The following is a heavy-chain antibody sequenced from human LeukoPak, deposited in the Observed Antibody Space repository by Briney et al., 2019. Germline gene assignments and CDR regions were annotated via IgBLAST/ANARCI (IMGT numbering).Heavy chain of an antibody. CDR1: GYTFTSYD. J-gene: IGHJ6*03. V-gene: IGHV1-8*01. CDR3: ARTDSSSWFYYYYYMDV. D-gene: IGHD6-13*01. CDR2: MNPNSGNT. Sequence: PVASVKVSCKASGYTFTSYDINWVRQATGQGLEWMGWMNPNSGNTGYAQKFQGRVTMTRSTSISTAYMELSSLRSEDTAVYYCARTDSSSWFYYYYYMDVWGKGTTVTVSS.